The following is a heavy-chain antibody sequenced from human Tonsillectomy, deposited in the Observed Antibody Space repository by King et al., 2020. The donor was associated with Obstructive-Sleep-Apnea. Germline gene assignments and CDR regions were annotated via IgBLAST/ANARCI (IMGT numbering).Heavy chain of an antibody. CDR3: ARVEIRGLQWLGY. CDR1: GYTFTGYY. J-gene: IGHJ4*02. V-gene: IGHV1-2*02. Sequence: VQLVESGAEVKKPGASVKVSCKASGYTFTGYYIHWVRQAPGQGLEWMGWINPNSGGTNYAQKFQGRVTMMRETSISTAYMELSSLRSDDTAVYYCARVEIRGLQWLGYWGQGILVTVSS. CDR2: INPNSGGT. D-gene: IGHD6-19*01.